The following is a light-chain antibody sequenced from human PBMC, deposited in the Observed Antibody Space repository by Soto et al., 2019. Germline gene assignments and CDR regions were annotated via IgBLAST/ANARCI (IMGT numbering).Light chain of an antibody. Sequence: IQMTQSPSSLSASVGDRVTITFRASQSISSYLNWYQQKPGKAPKLLIYAASSLQSGVPSRFSGSGSGTDFTLTISSLQPEDFATYYCQQSYSTPLTFGQRTRLEIK. CDR1: QSISSY. V-gene: IGKV1-39*01. J-gene: IGKJ5*01. CDR3: QQSYSTPLT. CDR2: AAS.